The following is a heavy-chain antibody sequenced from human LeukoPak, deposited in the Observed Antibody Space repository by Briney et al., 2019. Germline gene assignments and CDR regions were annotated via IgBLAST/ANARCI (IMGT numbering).Heavy chain of an antibody. J-gene: IGHJ4*02. Sequence: SETLSLTCAVYGGSFSGYYWSWIRQPPGKGLEWIGEINHSGSTNYNPSLKSRVTISADTSKNQFSLKLSSVTAADTAVYYCARSPQLAKWLPFDYWGQGTLVTVSS. V-gene: IGHV4-34*01. CDR1: GGSFSGYY. CDR2: INHSGST. CDR3: ARSPQLAKWLPFDY. D-gene: IGHD6-19*01.